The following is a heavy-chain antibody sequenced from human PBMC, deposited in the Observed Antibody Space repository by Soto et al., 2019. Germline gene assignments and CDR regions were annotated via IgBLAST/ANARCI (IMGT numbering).Heavy chain of an antibody. CDR2: VGTRGRTI. J-gene: IGHJ6*02. CDR3: ARDPAIYSGKFDYGLDV. D-gene: IGHD4-4*01. V-gene: IGHV3-48*03. CDR1: GFTFSNYE. Sequence: GGSLRLSCAASGFTFSNYEMNWVRQAPGKGLEWVSCVGTRGRTIYYADSVKGRFTISRDNAKNSLYLQMNSLRAEDTAVYYCARDPAIYSGKFDYGLDVWGQGTTVTVSS.